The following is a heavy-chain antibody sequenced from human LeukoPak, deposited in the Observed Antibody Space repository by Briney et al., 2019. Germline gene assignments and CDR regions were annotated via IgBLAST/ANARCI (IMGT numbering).Heavy chain of an antibody. CDR3: AKRPGGTPGGYYCDY. D-gene: IGHD3-16*01. J-gene: IGHJ4*02. Sequence: GGSRRLSSAVSRSTLANYAMDWVRPPHERGLEWVAVISSVGSNKYYADSVKGRFSLPTDHCKHTTYLQMNSLSAEDTAVYYCAKRPGGTPGGYYCDYWGQGTLVTVSS. CDR1: RSTLANYA. V-gene: IGHV3-30-3*02. CDR2: ISSVGSNK.